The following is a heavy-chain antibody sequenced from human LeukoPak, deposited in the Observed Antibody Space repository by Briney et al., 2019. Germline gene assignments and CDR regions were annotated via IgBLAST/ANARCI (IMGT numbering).Heavy chain of an antibody. CDR2: ISACNGNT. V-gene: IGHV1-18*01. CDR3: ARGDYYDSSGIQGDAFDI. J-gene: IGHJ3*02. CDR1: GYTFTSYG. D-gene: IGHD3-22*01. Sequence: ASVKVSCKASGYTFTSYGISWVRKAPGQGLEWMGWISACNGNTNYAQKLQGRVTMTTDTSTSTAYMELRSLRSDDTAVYYCARGDYYDSSGIQGDAFDIWGQGTMVTVSS.